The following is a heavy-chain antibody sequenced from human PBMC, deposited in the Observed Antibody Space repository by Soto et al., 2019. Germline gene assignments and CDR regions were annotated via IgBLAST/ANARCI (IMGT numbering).Heavy chain of an antibody. J-gene: IGHJ4*02. Sequence: ASVKVSCKASGYLFSGYYIHWVRQAPGQGLEWMGWISAYNGNTNYAQKLQGRVTMTTDTSTSTAYMELSRLRSDDTAVYYCARGRKQWLVSWGQGTLVTVSS. V-gene: IGHV1-18*04. D-gene: IGHD6-19*01. CDR2: ISAYNGNT. CDR1: GYLFSGYY. CDR3: ARGRKQWLVS.